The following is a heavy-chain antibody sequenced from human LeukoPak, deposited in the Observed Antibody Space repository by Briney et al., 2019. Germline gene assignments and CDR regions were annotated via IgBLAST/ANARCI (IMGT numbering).Heavy chain of an antibody. CDR3: ARDGESSGYLHYAFDI. J-gene: IGHJ3*02. CDR2: ISSSGSTR. CDR1: GFTFSSYE. V-gene: IGHV3-48*03. D-gene: IGHD3-22*01. Sequence: GGSLRLSCAASGFTFSSYEMNWVRQAPGKGLEWVSYISSSGSTRYYADSVKGRFTISRDNAKNSLYLQMNSLRAEDTAVYYCARDGESSGYLHYAFDIWGQGTMVTVSS.